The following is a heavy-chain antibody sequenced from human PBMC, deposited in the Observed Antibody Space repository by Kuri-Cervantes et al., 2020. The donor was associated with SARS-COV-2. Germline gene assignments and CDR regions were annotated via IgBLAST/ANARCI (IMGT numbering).Heavy chain of an antibody. D-gene: IGHD2-2*01. V-gene: IGHV4-34*01. CDR1: GGSFSGYY. CDR3: ARGQYCSSTSCYFIGAFDI. CDR2: INHSGST. J-gene: IGHJ3*02. Sequence: SQTLPLTCAVYGGSFSGYYWSWIRQPPGKGLEWIGEINHSGSTNYNPSLKSRVTISVDTSKNQFSLKLSSVTAADTAVYYCARGQYCSSTSCYFIGAFDIWGQGSMVTVSS.